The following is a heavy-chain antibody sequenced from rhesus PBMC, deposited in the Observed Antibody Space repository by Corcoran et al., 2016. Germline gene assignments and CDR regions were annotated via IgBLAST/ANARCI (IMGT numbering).Heavy chain of an antibody. V-gene: IGHV4-160*01. CDR1: GGSISSNY. D-gene: IGHD6-31*01. Sequence: QVQLQESGPGLVKPSETLSLTCAVSGGSISSNYWSWIRQPPGKGMAWIGRIDGSGGSNDYNPSLKSRVTIATDTSKNHFCLKLSSVTAADTAVYYCASRKNLRYSSGWYSIDYWGQGVLVTVSS. CDR2: IDGSGGSN. J-gene: IGHJ4*01. CDR3: ASRKNLRYSSGWYSIDY.